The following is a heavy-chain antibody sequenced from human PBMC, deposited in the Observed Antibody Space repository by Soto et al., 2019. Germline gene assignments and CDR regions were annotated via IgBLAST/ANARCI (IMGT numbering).Heavy chain of an antibody. D-gene: IGHD3-22*01. J-gene: IGHJ3*02. Sequence: QVQLVESGGGVVQPGRSLRLSCAASGFTFSSYGMHWVRQAPGKGLEWVAVISYDGSNKYYADSVKGRFTISRDNSKNTLYLQMNSLRAEDTAVYYCAKAQYRRYYYDSSGLDLDAFDIWGQGTMVTVSS. CDR3: AKAQYRRYYYDSSGLDLDAFDI. CDR1: GFTFSSYG. V-gene: IGHV3-30*18. CDR2: ISYDGSNK.